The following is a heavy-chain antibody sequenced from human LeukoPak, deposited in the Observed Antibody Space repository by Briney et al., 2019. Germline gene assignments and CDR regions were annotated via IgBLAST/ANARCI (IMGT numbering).Heavy chain of an antibody. V-gene: IGHV3-23*01. J-gene: IGHJ3*02. CDR2: ISGSGDGT. Sequence: GGSLRLSCAASGFTFSNYAMSWVRQAPGKGLDWVSAISGSGDGTHYADSVKGRFTISRDNSKNTLFLQMNSLRDEDPAIYYCAKGLGDFGRTGAFDIWGLGTMVTVSS. D-gene: IGHD2-21*02. CDR3: AKGLGDFGRTGAFDI. CDR1: GFTFSNYA.